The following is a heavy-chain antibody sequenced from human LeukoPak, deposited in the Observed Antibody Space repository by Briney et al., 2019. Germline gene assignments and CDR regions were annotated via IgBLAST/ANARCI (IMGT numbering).Heavy chain of an antibody. D-gene: IGHD3-10*01. CDR1: GYTFTSYD. CDR3: ARWGGSGSYYPDY. Sequence: ASVKVSCKASGYTFTSYDINWVRQATGQGLEWMGWMNPNSGNTGYAQKFKGRVTMTRNTSISTAYMELSSLRSQDKAGYYCARWGGSGSYYPDYWGQGTLVTVSS. CDR2: MNPNSGNT. V-gene: IGHV1-8*01. J-gene: IGHJ4*02.